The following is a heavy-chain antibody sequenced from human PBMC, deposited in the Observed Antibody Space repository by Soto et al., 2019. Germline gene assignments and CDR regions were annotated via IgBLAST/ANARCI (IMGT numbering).Heavy chain of an antibody. CDR2: IGTAGDT. CDR1: GFTFSSYD. V-gene: IGHV3-13*01. Sequence: HPGGSLRLSCAASGFTFSSYDMHWVRQATGKGLEWVSAIGTAGDTYYPGSVKGRFTISRENAKNSLYLQMNSLRAGDTAVYYCARDRYSSSGYGRKTCYDDGRDVWGQGTTVTISS. D-gene: IGHD6-13*01. J-gene: IGHJ6*02. CDR3: ARDRYSSSGYGRKTCYDDGRDV.